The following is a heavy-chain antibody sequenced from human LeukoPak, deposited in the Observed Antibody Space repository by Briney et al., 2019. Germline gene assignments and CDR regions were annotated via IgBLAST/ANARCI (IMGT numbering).Heavy chain of an antibody. D-gene: IGHD2-15*01. Sequence: GGSLRLSCAASGFTFSSYSMNWVRQAPGKGLEWVSSISSSSSYIYYADSAKGRFTISRDNAKNSLYLQMNSLRAEDTAVYYCARDFCSGGSCYTNWFDPWGQGTLVTVSS. CDR2: ISSSSSYI. J-gene: IGHJ5*02. CDR1: GFTFSSYS. V-gene: IGHV3-21*01. CDR3: ARDFCSGGSCYTNWFDP.